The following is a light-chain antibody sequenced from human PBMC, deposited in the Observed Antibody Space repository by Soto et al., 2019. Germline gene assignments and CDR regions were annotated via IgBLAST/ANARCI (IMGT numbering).Light chain of an antibody. Sequence: EIVLTQSPGTLSLSPGERATLSCRASQTVSSCYLAWYQQKPGQAPRLLIYGASSRATGIPDRFSGSGSGTDFTLTISRLEPEDFAVYYCQQYASSLLTFGGGTKVEIK. CDR2: GAS. V-gene: IGKV3-20*01. CDR3: QQYASSLLT. CDR1: QTVSSCY. J-gene: IGKJ4*01.